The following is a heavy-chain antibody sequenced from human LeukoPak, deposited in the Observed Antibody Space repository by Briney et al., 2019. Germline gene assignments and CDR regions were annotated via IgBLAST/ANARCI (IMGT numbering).Heavy chain of an antibody. CDR2: INHSGGRT. CDR1: GFTFSSYG. CDR3: AKPAISSRGWYYDY. J-gene: IGHJ4*02. V-gene: IGHV3-23*01. D-gene: IGHD6-19*01. Sequence: GGSLRLSCAASGFTFSSYGMHWVRQAPGKGLEWVSAINHSGGRTYYADSVKGRFTISRDNSKNTLYLQMNSLRAEDTAVYYCAKPAISSRGWYYDYWGQGTLVTVSS.